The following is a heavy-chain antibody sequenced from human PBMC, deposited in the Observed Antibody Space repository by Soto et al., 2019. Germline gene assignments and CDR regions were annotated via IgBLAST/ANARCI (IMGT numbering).Heavy chain of an antibody. CDR2: IYYSGST. V-gene: IGHV4-61*01. J-gene: IGHJ5*02. Sequence: QVQLQESGPGLVKPSETLSLTCTVSGGSVSSGSYYWSWIRQPPGKGLEWIGYIYYSGSTNYNPSLKSLVTVAVDTSKNQFSLKLSSVTAADTAVYYCARVRHSYDANWFDPWGQGTLVTVSS. CDR1: GGSVSSGSYY. D-gene: IGHD3-22*01. CDR3: ARVRHSYDANWFDP.